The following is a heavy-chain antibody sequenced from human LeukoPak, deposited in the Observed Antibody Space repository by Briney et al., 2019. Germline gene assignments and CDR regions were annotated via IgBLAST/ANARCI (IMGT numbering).Heavy chain of an antibody. CDR3: AKTGDPATGDY. D-gene: IGHD1-1*01. V-gene: IGHV3-53*01. J-gene: IGHJ4*02. CDR2: IYSGGFT. CDR1: GFTVSSSY. Sequence: GGSLRLSCAASGFTVSSSYMSWVRQAPGKGLEWVSVIYSGGFTYYADSVKGRFTISRDNSKNTLYLQMNSLRAEDTAVYYCAKTGDPATGDYWGQGTLVTVSS.